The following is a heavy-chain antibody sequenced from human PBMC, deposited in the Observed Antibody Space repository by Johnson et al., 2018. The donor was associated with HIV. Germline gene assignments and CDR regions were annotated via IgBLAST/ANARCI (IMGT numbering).Heavy chain of an antibody. CDR3: ARMTTTVSHHDAFDI. D-gene: IGHD4-17*01. CDR2: IYSGGST. J-gene: IGHJ3*02. CDR1: GFTFSDYY. V-gene: IGHV3-66*01. Sequence: VQLVESGGGLVKPGGSLRLSCAASGFTFSDYYMSWIRQAPGKGLEWVSVIYSGGSTYYADSVKGRFTISRDNSKNTLYLQMNSLRAEDTAVYYCARMTTTVSHHDAFDIWGQGTMVTVSS.